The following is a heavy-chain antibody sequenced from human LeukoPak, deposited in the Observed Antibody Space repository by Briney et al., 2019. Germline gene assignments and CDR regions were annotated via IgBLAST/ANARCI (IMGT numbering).Heavy chain of an antibody. CDR1: GYTFTSYY. J-gene: IGHJ3*02. D-gene: IGHD6-13*01. CDR2: INPSGGST. Sequence: EASVKVSCKASGYTFTSYYMHWVRQAPGQGLECMGIINPSGGSTSYAQKFQGRVTMTRDTSTSTVYMELSSLRSEDTAVYYCARTAALDAFDIWGQGTMVTVSS. CDR3: ARTAALDAFDI. V-gene: IGHV1-46*01.